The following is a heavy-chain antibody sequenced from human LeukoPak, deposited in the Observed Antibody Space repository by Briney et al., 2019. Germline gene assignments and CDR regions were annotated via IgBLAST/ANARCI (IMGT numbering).Heavy chain of an antibody. CDR2: ICSDGSNK. CDR3: VPLPIAVAGTHLLDY. V-gene: IGHV3-33*01. D-gene: IGHD6-19*01. Sequence: PGGSLRLSCAASGFTFSSYGIHWVRQAPGKGLEWVAVICSDGSNKYYADSVKGRFTISRDNSKNTLYLQMNSLRAEDTAVYYCVPLPIAVAGTHLLDYWGQGTLVTVSS. CDR1: GFTFSSYG. J-gene: IGHJ4*02.